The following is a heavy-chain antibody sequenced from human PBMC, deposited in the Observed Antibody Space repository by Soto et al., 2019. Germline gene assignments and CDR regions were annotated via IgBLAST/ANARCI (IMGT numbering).Heavy chain of an antibody. CDR2: VYYSGST. CDR3: ARLRGGIFGPSDF. V-gene: IGHV4-39*01. Sequence: SETLSLTCTVSLGSISSSDYYWGWIRQPPGKGLEWIGSVYYSGSTSYNPSLQSRVMMSVDTSMNQFSLRLRSVTAADSAVYYCARLRGGIFGPSDFWGQGTLVTVSS. J-gene: IGHJ4*02. CDR1: LGSISSSDYY. D-gene: IGHD3-3*02.